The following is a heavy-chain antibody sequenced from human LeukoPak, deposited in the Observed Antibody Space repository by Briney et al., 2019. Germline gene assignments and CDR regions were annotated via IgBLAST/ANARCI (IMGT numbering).Heavy chain of an antibody. CDR1: GITFTSSV. D-gene: IGHD5-24*01. CDR2: ISGRGGGT. CDR3: GKTGYKDGYRIHFDP. Sequence: GGSLRLSCAASGITFTSSVMSWVRQAPGKGLEWISTISGRGGGTYYADSVKGRFTISRDNSKKTVYLQMNSLRGEDTAVYYCGKTGYKDGYRIHFDPWGQGTPVTVSS. J-gene: IGHJ5*02. V-gene: IGHV3-23*01.